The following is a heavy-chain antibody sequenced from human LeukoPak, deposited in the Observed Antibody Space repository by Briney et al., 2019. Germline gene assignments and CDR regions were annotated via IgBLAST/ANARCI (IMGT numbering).Heavy chain of an antibody. D-gene: IGHD6-13*01. V-gene: IGHV4-34*01. CDR1: GGSFSGYY. Sequence: KPSETLSLTCAVYGGSFSGYYWSWIRQPPGKGLEWIGEINHSGSTNYNPSLKSRVTISVDTSKNQFSLKLSSVTAADTAVYYCASKIAAAGGFDPWGQGTLVTVSS. CDR3: ASKIAAAGGFDP. CDR2: INHSGST. J-gene: IGHJ5*02.